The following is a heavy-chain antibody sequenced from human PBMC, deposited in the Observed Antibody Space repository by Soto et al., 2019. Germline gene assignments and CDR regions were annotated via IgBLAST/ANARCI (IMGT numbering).Heavy chain of an antibody. CDR2: ISGSGDTP. CDR1: GFTFSNYA. J-gene: IGHJ4*02. Sequence: PGGSLRLSCAASGFTFSNYAISWVRQAPGKGLEWVSIISGSGDTPYYADSVKGRFNISRANSRNTLYLQMNSLRAGDSAKYYCAKEGTSGLYYFDYWGPGTLVTVSS. D-gene: IGHD6-19*01. CDR3: AKEGTSGLYYFDY. V-gene: IGHV3-23*01.